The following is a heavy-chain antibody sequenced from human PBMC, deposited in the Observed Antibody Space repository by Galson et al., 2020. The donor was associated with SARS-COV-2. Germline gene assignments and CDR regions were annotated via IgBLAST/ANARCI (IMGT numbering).Heavy chain of an antibody. J-gene: IGHJ4*02. CDR3: AKEKLYDYSTYALDS. D-gene: IGHD4-4*01. V-gene: IGHV3-9*01. CDR2: ISWISGRI. Sequence: GGSLRPSCIVSGFSFDDYAMHWVRQPPAKGLEWVPGISWISGRISYVDSVKGRFTTSRDNAKKSLYLQMNSLRPEDTGLYYCAKEKLYDYSTYALDSWGQGTLVTVSP. CDR1: GFSFDDYA.